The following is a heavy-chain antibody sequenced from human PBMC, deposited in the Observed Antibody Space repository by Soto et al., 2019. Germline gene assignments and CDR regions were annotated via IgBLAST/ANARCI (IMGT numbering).Heavy chain of an antibody. J-gene: IGHJ6*02. Sequence: QPGGSLRLSCAASGFTFSSYWMHWVRQAPGKGLVWVSRINSDGSSTSYADSVKGRFTISRDNAKNTLYLQMNSLRAEDTVVYYCASPYSRHPKTPYYYYYGMDVWGQGTTVTVSS. D-gene: IGHD2-21*01. CDR3: ASPYSRHPKTPYYYYYGMDV. CDR1: GFTFSSYW. CDR2: INSDGSST. V-gene: IGHV3-74*01.